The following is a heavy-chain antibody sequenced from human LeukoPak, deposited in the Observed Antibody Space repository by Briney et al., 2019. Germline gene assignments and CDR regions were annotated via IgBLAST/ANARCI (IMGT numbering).Heavy chain of an antibody. CDR3: TTYRYNYGSTGYSYFDF. D-gene: IGHD5-18*01. CDR1: GLTFANAW. J-gene: IGHJ4*02. CDR2: IISKTSGGTT. V-gene: IGHV3-15*01. Sequence: GGSLRLSCAASGLTFANAWMSWVRQAPGKGLEWVARIISKTSGGTTDYAAPVKGRFTISRDDSKTTLYLQMNSLKTDDTAVYYCTTYRYNYGSTGYSYFDFWGQGTLVTVSS.